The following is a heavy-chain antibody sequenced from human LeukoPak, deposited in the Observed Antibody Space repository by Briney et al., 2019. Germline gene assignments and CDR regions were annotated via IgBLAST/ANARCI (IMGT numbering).Heavy chain of an antibody. CDR2: INAGNGNT. CDR1: GYTFTSFG. Sequence: PRASVKVSCKASGYTFTSFGISWVRQAPGQRLEWMGWINAGNGNTKYSQKFQGRVTITRDTSASTAYMELSSLRSEDTAVYYCASSSSSWYVYYYWGQGTLVTVSS. D-gene: IGHD6-13*01. J-gene: IGHJ4*02. V-gene: IGHV1-3*01. CDR3: ASSSSSWYVYYY.